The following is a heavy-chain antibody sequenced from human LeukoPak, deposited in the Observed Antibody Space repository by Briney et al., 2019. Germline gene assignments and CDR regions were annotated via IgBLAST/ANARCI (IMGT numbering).Heavy chain of an antibody. Sequence: ASVKVSCKASGYTFTSYGISWVRQAPGQGLEWMGWISGYNDNTKYAQKVQGRVTMTTDTSASTSYMELRSLRSDDTAVYYCAREGYYESSGYSQVSYYNYGMDVWGQGTLVTVSS. V-gene: IGHV1-18*01. D-gene: IGHD3-22*01. CDR1: GYTFTSYG. CDR3: AREGYYESSGYSQVSYYNYGMDV. J-gene: IGHJ6*02. CDR2: ISGYNDNT.